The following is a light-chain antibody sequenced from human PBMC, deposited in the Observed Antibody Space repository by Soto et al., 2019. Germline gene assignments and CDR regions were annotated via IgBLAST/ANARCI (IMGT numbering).Light chain of an antibody. CDR3: QQYTNWPLI. CDR1: QSVSSD. J-gene: IGKJ5*01. V-gene: IGKV3-15*01. Sequence: EIVLTQSPATLSLSPGERATLSCRASQSVSSDLAWYQQKPGQSPRLLIYAASTRATGIPARFSGSGSGTEFTLTISSLQSADFAVYYCQQYTNWPLIFGQGTRLEIK. CDR2: AAS.